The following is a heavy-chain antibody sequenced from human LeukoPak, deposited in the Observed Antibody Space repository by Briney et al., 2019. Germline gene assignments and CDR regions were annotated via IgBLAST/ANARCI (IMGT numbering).Heavy chain of an antibody. D-gene: IGHD1-1*01. V-gene: IGHV4-59*01. CDR2: ISNSGSP. J-gene: IGHJ4*02. CDR1: GASISSLY. CDR3: ASESRQLGN. Sequence: PSETLSLTCTVSGASISSLYWSWIRQPPGTGLEWIGFISNSGSPTYNPSLHSRVTISLDTSKNQFSLKVNYVTAADTAVYYCASESRQLGNWGQGTLVTVSS.